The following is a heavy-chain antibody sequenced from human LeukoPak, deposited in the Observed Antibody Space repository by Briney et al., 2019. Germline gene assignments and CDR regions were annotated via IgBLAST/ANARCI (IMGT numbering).Heavy chain of an antibody. CDR2: IYSGGST. J-gene: IGHJ3*02. CDR3: ARGSVYSSSWDAFDI. Sequence: GGSLRLSCVASRFQFSSYAMSWVRQAPGKGLEWVSVIYSGGSTYYADSVKGRFTISRDNSKNTLYLQMNSLRAEDTAVYYCARGSVYSSSWDAFDIWGQGTMVTVSS. D-gene: IGHD6-13*01. CDR1: RFQFSSYA. V-gene: IGHV3-53*01.